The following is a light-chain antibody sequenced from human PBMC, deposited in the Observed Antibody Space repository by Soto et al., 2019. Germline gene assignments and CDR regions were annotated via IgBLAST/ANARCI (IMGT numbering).Light chain of an antibody. Sequence: EIVLTQFPGTLSFARGGRSTLSRTASQSVTSSSLAWYQQKVGRAPRVLIYGASTRATGIPDRFSGTGSGTDFTLTISRLEPEDFAVYYCQQFGNSPITFGQGTRLENK. J-gene: IGKJ5*01. CDR2: GAS. V-gene: IGKV3-20*01. CDR3: QQFGNSPIT. CDR1: QSVTSSS.